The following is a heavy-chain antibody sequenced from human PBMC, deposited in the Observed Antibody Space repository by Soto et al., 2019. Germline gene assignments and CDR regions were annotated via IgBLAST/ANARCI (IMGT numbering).Heavy chain of an antibody. J-gene: IGHJ3*02. Sequence: PSETLSLTCTVSGGSISSGSAIHWVRQASGKGLEWVARIRSKGNNYATAYAASVKGRFTISRDDSKKTAYLQLNSLKTEDTAIYYCTRIFSDAFDIWGQGKMVTVSS. CDR1: GGSISSGSA. CDR3: TRIFSDAFDI. CDR2: IRSKGNNYAT. V-gene: IGHV3-73*01.